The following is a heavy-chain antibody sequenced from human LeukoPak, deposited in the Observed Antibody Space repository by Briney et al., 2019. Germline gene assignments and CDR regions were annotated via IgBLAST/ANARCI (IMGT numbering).Heavy chain of an antibody. Sequence: GGSLRLSCAASGFTFSSYWMNWVRQAPGRGLEWVANIKPDGSDKFYVDSVKGRFAISRDNARNSLYLQMNSLRAEDTAVYYCARENFEYWAQGTLVSVSP. CDR3: ARENFEY. CDR1: GFTFSSYW. J-gene: IGHJ4*02. CDR2: IKPDGSDK. V-gene: IGHV3-7*04.